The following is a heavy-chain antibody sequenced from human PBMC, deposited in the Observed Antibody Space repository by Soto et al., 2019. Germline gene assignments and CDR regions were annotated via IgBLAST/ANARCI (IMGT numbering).Heavy chain of an antibody. Sequence: QVQLVESGGGVVQPGRSLRLSCAASGFTFSSYGMHWVRQAPGKGLEWVAVIWYDGSNKYYADSVKGRFTISRDNSKNTLYLQMTSLRVEDTAVYYCARDRNYGSDYWGQVTLVTVSS. CDR2: IWYDGSNK. J-gene: IGHJ4*02. V-gene: IGHV3-33*01. CDR1: GFTFSSYG. CDR3: ARDRNYGSDY. D-gene: IGHD1-7*01.